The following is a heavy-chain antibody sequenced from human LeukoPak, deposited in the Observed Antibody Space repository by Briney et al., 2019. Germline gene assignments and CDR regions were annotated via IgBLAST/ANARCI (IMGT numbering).Heavy chain of an antibody. D-gene: IGHD1-26*01. CDR2: IYHTGST. J-gene: IGHJ4*02. V-gene: IGHV4-39*02. CDR1: GGSISSSSYY. CDR3: ARVWEPKGTGTYYLDY. Sequence: PSETLSLACTVSGGSISSSSYYWAWIRQAPGKGLEWIGNIYHTGSTYYNPSLKSRVTIFVDTSKNHYSLKLTSVTAADTAVYYSARVWEPKGTGTYYLDYWGQGALVTVSS.